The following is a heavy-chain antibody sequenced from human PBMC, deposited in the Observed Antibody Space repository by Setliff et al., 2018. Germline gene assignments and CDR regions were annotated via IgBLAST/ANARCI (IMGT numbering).Heavy chain of an antibody. V-gene: IGHV3-20*04. J-gene: IGHJ4*02. CDR1: GFTFDVSG. Sequence: AGGSLRLSCGPSGFTFDVSGMSWVRQAPGKGLEWVSSINWSGGSRAYADSVKGRFSISRNNAKNSLYLQMNSLRAEDTAVYYCARDPHFDSWGQGTLVTVSS. CDR3: ARDPHFDS. CDR2: INWSGGSR.